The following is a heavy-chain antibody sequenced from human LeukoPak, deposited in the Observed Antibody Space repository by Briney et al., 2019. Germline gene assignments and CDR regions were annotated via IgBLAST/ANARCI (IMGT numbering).Heavy chain of an antibody. D-gene: IGHD4-23*01. J-gene: IGHJ3*02. V-gene: IGHV4-59*08. CDR3: ARPGYYDGNSVGAFDI. CDR1: GGSISSYY. Sequence: SETLSLTCTVSGGSISSYYWSWIRQPPGKGLEWIGYIYYSGSTNYNPSLKSRVTISVDTSKNQFSLKLSSVTAADTAVYYCARPGYYDGNSVGAFDIWGQGTMVTVSS. CDR2: IYYSGST.